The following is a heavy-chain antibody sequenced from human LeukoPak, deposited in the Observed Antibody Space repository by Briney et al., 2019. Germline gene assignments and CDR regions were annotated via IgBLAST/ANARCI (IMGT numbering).Heavy chain of an antibody. Sequence: PSETLSLTCTVSGYSISSGYYWGWIRPPPGKGLEWIGSIYHSGSTYYNPSLKSRVTISVDTSKNQFSLKLSSVTAADTAVYYRAIYDFWSSYHDYWGQGTLVTVSS. J-gene: IGHJ4*02. V-gene: IGHV4-38-2*02. CDR1: GYSISSGYY. CDR2: IYHSGST. CDR3: AIYDFWSSYHDY. D-gene: IGHD3-3*01.